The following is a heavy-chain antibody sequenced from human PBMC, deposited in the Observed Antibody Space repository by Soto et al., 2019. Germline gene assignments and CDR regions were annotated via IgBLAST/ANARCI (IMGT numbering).Heavy chain of an antibody. J-gene: IGHJ4*02. CDR3: ARGAVTLDY. D-gene: IGHD4-17*01. Sequence: QVQLQQWGAGLLKPSETLSLTCAVYGGSFSGYYWSWIRQPPGKGLEWIGEINHSGSTNYNPSLKGRVTISVDASKNQFSLRLSSVTAADTAVYYCARGAVTLDYWGQGTLVTVSS. V-gene: IGHV4-34*01. CDR1: GGSFSGYY. CDR2: INHSGST.